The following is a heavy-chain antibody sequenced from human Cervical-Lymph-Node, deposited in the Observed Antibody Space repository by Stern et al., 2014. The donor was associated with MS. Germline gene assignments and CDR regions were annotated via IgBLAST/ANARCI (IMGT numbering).Heavy chain of an antibody. CDR2: ISGYNDDT. Sequence: QVQLGQSGAEVKKPGASVKVACKASGYTFTNYGISWVRQAPGQGLEWMGWISGYNDDTNYVEKFQGRVTMTTDTSTSTAYMELRSLRSDDTAVYYCAIDPHIAVAGTGGGFDPWGQGTLVTVSS. J-gene: IGHJ5*02. D-gene: IGHD6-19*01. CDR1: GYTFTNYG. CDR3: AIDPHIAVAGTGGGFDP. V-gene: IGHV1-18*01.